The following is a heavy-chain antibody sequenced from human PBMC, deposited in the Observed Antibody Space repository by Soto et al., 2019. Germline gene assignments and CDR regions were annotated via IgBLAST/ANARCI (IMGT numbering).Heavy chain of an antibody. V-gene: IGHV4-34*01. Sequence: PSETLSLTCAVYGGSFSGYYWSWIRQPPGKGLEWIGEINHSGSTNYNPSLKGRVTMSVDTSKNQFSLKLTSVNTADTAIYYCKRGGDPYKTGHWGQGTLVTVSS. J-gene: IGHJ4*02. CDR1: GGSFSGYY. CDR3: KRGGDPYKTGH. CDR2: INHSGST. D-gene: IGHD3-9*01.